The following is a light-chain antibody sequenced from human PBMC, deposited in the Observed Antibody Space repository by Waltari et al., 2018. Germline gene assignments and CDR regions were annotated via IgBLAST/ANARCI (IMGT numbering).Light chain of an antibody. CDR1: SSDVGGYNY. CDR3: CSYAGSYTL. V-gene: IGLV2-11*01. J-gene: IGLJ2*01. Sequence: QSALTQPRSVSGSPEQSVTISCTGTSSDVGGYNYVSWYQQHPGKAPKLMIYDVSKRPSGLPDRFSGSKSGNTASLTISGLQSEDEADYYCCSYAGSYTLFGGGTKLTVL. CDR2: DVS.